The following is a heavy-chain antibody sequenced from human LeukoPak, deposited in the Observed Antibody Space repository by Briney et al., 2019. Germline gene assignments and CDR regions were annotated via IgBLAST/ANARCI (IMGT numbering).Heavy chain of an antibody. V-gene: IGHV3-30-3*01. CDR1: GLTFSSYA. Sequence: GGSLRLSCAASGLTFSSYAMHWVRQAPGKGLEWVAVISYDGSNKYYADSVKGRFTISRDNSKNTLYLQMNSLRAEDTAVYYCARDLITMVRGVRPSYWGQGTLVTVSS. CDR3: ARDLITMVRGVRPSY. D-gene: IGHD3-10*01. CDR2: ISYDGSNK. J-gene: IGHJ4*02.